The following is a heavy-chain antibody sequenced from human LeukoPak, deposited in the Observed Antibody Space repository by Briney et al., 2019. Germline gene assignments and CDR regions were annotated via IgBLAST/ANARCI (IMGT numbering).Heavy chain of an antibody. CDR1: GGSTSSSSYY. D-gene: IGHD4/OR15-4a*01. Sequence: SETLSLTCTVSGGSTSSSSYYWGWIRQPPGKGLEWIGSIYYSGITYYNPSLKSRASISVDTSNNQFSVRLSAVTAADTAVYFCARVRDYQYYYMDVWGKGTTVTVSS. V-gene: IGHV4-39*01. CDR2: IYYSGIT. J-gene: IGHJ6*03. CDR3: ARVRDYQYYYMDV.